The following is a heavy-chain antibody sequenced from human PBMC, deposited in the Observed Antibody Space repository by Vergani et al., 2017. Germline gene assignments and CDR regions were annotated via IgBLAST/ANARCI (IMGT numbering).Heavy chain of an antibody. CDR3: ARRVGYSGYVDAFDI. V-gene: IGHV5-51*01. D-gene: IGHD5-12*01. J-gene: IGHJ3*02. CDR2: IYPGDSDT. Sequence: EVQLVQSGAEVKKPGESLKISCKGSGYSFTSYWIGWVRQMPGKGLEWMGIIYPGDSDTRYSPSFQGQVTISADKSIRTAYLQWSSLKAADTGMYYCARRVGYSGYVDAFDIWGQGTMVTVSS. CDR1: GYSFTSYW.